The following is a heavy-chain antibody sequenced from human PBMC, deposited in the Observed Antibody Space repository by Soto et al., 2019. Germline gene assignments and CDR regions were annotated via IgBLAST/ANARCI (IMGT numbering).Heavy chain of an antibody. CDR2: IRSKAYGGTT. V-gene: IGHV3-49*03. D-gene: IGHD2-8*01. CDR3: TRDVSPGELMVYAPAY. J-gene: IGHJ4*02. Sequence: GGSLRLSCTASGFTFGDYAMSWFRQAPGKGLEWVGFIRSKAYGGTTEYAASVKGRFTISRDDSKSIAYLQMNSLKTEDTAVYYCTRDVSPGELMVYAPAYWGQGTLVTVSS. CDR1: GFTFGDYA.